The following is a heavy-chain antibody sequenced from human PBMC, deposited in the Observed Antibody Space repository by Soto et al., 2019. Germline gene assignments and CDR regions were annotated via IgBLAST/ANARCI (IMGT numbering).Heavy chain of an antibody. D-gene: IGHD4-4*01. V-gene: IGHV1-69*06. J-gene: IGHJ6*02. CDR3: AGGGLQAQGVQYNHYAMDV. Sequence: ASVKVSCKASGGTFDRHTINWVRQAPGQGLEWMGGIIPIFSTPKYAQKFQGRVMLTADKSTSTAYMELSSLRYEDTAVYYCAGGGLQAQGVQYNHYAMDVWGQGTTVTVSS. CDR2: IIPIFSTP. CDR1: GGTFDRHT.